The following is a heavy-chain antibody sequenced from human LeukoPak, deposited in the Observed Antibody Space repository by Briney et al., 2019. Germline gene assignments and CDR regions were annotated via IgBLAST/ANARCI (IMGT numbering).Heavy chain of an antibody. V-gene: IGHV3-23*01. J-gene: IGHJ4*02. Sequence: GGSLRLSCAASGFTFSSYAMSWVRQAPGKGPEWVSVIGSDSGGIVYADSVKGRFTISRDNSNNTLYLQMNSLRADDTAVYYCAKYRTTNAPPRNFDYWGQGTLVTVSS. CDR1: GFTFSSYA. CDR3: AKYRTTNAPPRNFDY. D-gene: IGHD1-14*01. CDR2: IGSDSGGI.